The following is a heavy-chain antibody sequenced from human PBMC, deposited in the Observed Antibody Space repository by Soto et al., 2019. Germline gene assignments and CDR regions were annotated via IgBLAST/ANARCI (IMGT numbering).Heavy chain of an antibody. J-gene: IGHJ4*02. CDR3: ARETKNWDFDY. V-gene: IGHV3-30*04. D-gene: IGHD7-27*01. Sequence: QVQLVESGGGVVQPGRSLRLSCAASGFTFSTYAMHWVRQAPGKGLEWVAVISYDESNKDYADSVRGRFTISRDNSKNTLNLQMNSLSAEDTAVYDCARETKNWDFDYWGQGTLVTVSS. CDR1: GFTFSTYA. CDR2: ISYDESNK.